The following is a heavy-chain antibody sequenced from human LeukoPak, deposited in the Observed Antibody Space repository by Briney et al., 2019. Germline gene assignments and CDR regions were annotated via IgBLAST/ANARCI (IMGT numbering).Heavy chain of an antibody. CDR2: ISSSSSTI. V-gene: IGHV3-48*04. Sequence: GGSLRLSCAASGFTFSSYSMNWVRQAPGKGLEWVSYISSSSSTIYYGDSVTGRFTISRDNAKNSLYLQMNSLRAEDTAVYYCAREVGATRWDYWGQGTLVTVSS. CDR1: GFTFSSYS. J-gene: IGHJ4*02. CDR3: AREVGATRWDY. D-gene: IGHD1-26*01.